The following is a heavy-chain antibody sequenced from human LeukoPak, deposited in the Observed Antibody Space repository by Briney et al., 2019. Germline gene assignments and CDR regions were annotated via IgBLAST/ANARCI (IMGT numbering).Heavy chain of an antibody. D-gene: IGHD3-10*01. J-gene: IGHJ4*02. CDR2: ISISSSTI. CDR3: ARENYYGSGSSLGFDY. Sequence: PGGSLRLSCAASGFTFSSYGMHWVRQAPGKGLEWVSYISISSSTIYYADSVKGRFTISRDNAKNSLYLQMNSLRDEDTAVYYCARENYYGSGSSLGFDYWGQGTLVTVSS. CDR1: GFTFSSYG. V-gene: IGHV3-48*02.